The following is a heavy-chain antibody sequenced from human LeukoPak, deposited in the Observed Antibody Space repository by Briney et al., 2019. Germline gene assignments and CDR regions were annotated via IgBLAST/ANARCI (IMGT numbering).Heavy chain of an antibody. J-gene: IGHJ4*02. CDR1: GFTFSSYA. D-gene: IGHD6-19*01. CDR3: AKVVRGYSSGVDY. Sequence: PGGSLRLSCAASGFTFSSYAMHWVRQAPGKGLEWVAVISYDGSNKYYADSVKGRFTISRDNSKNTLYLQMNSLRAEDTAVYYCAKVVRGYSSGVDYWGQGTLVTVSS. CDR2: ISYDGSNK. V-gene: IGHV3-30*04.